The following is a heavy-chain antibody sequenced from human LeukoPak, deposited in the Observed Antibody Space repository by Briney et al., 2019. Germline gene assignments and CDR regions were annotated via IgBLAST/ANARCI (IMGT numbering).Heavy chain of an antibody. CDR2: ISGSGTYT. J-gene: IGHJ4*02. CDR3: AKGREGNDVYYFDY. V-gene: IGHV3-23*01. D-gene: IGHD1-1*01. Sequence: GGSLRLSCAASGFTFTSYAMSWVRQAPGKGLEWVSVISGSGTYTYYADSVKGRFTISRDNSKNTLYLQMNSLRAEDTAVYYCAKGREGNDVYYFDYWGQGTLVTVSS. CDR1: GFTFTSYA.